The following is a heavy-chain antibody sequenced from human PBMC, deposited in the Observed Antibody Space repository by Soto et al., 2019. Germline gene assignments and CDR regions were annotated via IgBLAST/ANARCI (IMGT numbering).Heavy chain of an antibody. CDR1: GFTFRDYY. D-gene: IGHD6-6*01. Sequence: PGGSLRLSCAASGFTFRDYYMSWIRQAPGKGLEWVSYISSSSSYTNYADSVKGRFTISRDNAKNSLYLQMNSLRAEDTAVYYCARHDSSSSKPSAMDVWGQGTTVTVSS. CDR2: ISSSSSYT. CDR3: ARHDSSSSKPSAMDV. J-gene: IGHJ6*02. V-gene: IGHV3-11*06.